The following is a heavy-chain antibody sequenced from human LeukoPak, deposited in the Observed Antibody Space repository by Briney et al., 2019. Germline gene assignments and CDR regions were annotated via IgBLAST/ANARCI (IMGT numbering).Heavy chain of an antibody. CDR3: ARSLQYNNNNYFYYGMDV. CDR2: IYYSGST. CDR1: GGSISSYY. V-gene: IGHV4-59*01. J-gene: IGHJ6*02. D-gene: IGHD3-10*01. Sequence: SETLSLTCTVSGGSISSYYWSWIRQPPGKGLEWIGYIYYSGSTNYNPSLKSRVTISLDTSKNQFSLKLNSVTAADTAVYYCARSLQYNNNNYFYYGMDVWGQGTTVTVSS.